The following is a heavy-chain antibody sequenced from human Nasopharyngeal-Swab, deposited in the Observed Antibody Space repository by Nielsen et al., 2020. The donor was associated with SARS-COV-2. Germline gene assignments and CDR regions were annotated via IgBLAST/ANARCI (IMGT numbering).Heavy chain of an antibody. CDR1: GYTFTSYG. CDR2: ISAYNGNT. J-gene: IGHJ6*02. V-gene: IGHV1-18*01. D-gene: IGHD3-9*01. Sequence: ASVKVSCKASGYTFTSYGISWVRQAPGQGLEWMGRISAYNGNTNYAQKLQGRVTMTTDTSTSTAYMELRSPRSDDTAVYYCAGYDILTGSMDVWGQGTTVTVSS. CDR3: AGYDILTGSMDV.